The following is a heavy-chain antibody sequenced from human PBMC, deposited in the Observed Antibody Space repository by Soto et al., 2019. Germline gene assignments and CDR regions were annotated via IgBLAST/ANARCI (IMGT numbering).Heavy chain of an antibody. CDR1: GFALRTRGVG. Sequence: SGPTLVNPTQTLTLTCIFSGFALRTRGVGVGWIRQPPGKALEWLGFTYWNDDKRYSPSLKSRLTITKDTSKNQVVLTMTNMDPVDTATYYCAKSGSSGWYGRFDPWGQGTLVTVS. CDR2: TYWNDDK. J-gene: IGHJ5*02. V-gene: IGHV2-5*01. CDR3: AKSGSSGWYGRFDP. D-gene: IGHD6-19*01.